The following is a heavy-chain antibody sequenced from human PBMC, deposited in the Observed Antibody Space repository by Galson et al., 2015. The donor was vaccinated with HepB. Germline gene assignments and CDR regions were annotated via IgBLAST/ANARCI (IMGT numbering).Heavy chain of an antibody. CDR3: ARDRSSGWSLDY. CDR1: GFTFTTYW. D-gene: IGHD6-19*01. J-gene: IGHJ4*02. V-gene: IGHV3-7*03. CDR2: IHQDGSEK. Sequence: SMRLPCATSGFTFTTYWMAWGRQAPGKGVEWVANIHQDGSEKFHVGSVNGRFTISRDNAKTSMSLQMNSLRVEDTAVYYCARDRSSGWSLDYWGQGTLVTVSS.